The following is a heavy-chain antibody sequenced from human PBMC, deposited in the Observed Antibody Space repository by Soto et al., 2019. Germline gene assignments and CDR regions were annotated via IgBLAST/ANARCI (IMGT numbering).Heavy chain of an antibody. J-gene: IGHJ4*02. Sequence: PGGSLRLCCVASGFPFSDYALNWVRQAPGKGLQWVSGINGPPYYADSVKGRFTISRDNSKNTLYLQMNSLRAEDTAVYYCAKFDRHCPHAVCSDYWGQGTLVTVSS. CDR3: AKFDRHCPHAVCSDY. D-gene: IGHD2-8*01. CDR1: GFPFSDYA. CDR2: INGPP. V-gene: IGHV3-23*01.